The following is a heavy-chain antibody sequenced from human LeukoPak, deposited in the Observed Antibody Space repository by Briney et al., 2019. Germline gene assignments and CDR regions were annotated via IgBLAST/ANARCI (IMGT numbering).Heavy chain of an antibody. CDR3: AREMLAAVAAQS. CDR2: ITSSSSYI. J-gene: IGHJ5*02. V-gene: IGHV3-21*01. CDR1: GFTFSSYS. D-gene: IGHD6-19*01. Sequence: GGSLRLSCAASGFTFSSYSMNWVRQAPGKGLEWVSSITSSSSYIYYADSVKGRFTTSRDNAKNSLYLQMNSLRAEDTAVYHCAREMLAAVAAQSWGQGTLVTVSS.